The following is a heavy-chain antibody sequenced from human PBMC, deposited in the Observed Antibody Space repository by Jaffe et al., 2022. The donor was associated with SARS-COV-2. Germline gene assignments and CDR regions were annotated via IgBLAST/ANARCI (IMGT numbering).Heavy chain of an antibody. CDR1: GFTFSSYG. CDR3: ARENRGNIVATIVLPRSAYYFDY. Sequence: QVQLVESGGGVVQPGRSLRLSCAASGFTFSSYGMHWVRQAPGKGLEWVAVIWYDGSNKYYADSVKGRFTISRDNSKNTLYLQMNSLRAEDTAVYYCARENRGNIVATIVLPRSAYYFDYWGQGTLVTVSS. CDR2: IWYDGSNK. D-gene: IGHD5-12*01. V-gene: IGHV3-33*01. J-gene: IGHJ4*02.